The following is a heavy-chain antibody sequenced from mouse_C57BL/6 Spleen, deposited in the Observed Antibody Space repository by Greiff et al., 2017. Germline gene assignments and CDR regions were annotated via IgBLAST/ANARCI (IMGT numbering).Heavy chain of an antibody. CDR2: IYPSDSET. Sequence: QVQLQQPGAALVRPGSSVKLSCKASGYTFTSYWMDWVKQRPGQGLAWIGNIYPSDSETHYNQKFKDKATLTVDKSSSTAYMQLSSLTSEDSAVYYCATMVTTGDYWAQGTTLTVAS. J-gene: IGHJ2*01. CDR3: ATMVTTGDY. D-gene: IGHD2-2*01. CDR1: GYTFTSYW. V-gene: IGHV1-61*01.